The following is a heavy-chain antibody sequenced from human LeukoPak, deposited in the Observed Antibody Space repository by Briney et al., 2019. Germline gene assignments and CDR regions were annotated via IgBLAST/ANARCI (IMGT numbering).Heavy chain of an antibody. J-gene: IGHJ4*02. CDR3: ARGDTAMVMFDY. CDR2: INHSGST. CDR1: GGSFSGYY. Sequence: SETLSLTCAVYGGSFSGYYWSWIRQPPGKGLEWIGEINHSGSTNYNPSLKSRVTISVDTSKNQFSLKLSSVTAADTAVYYCARGDTAMVMFDYWGQGTLVTVSS. V-gene: IGHV4-34*01. D-gene: IGHD5-18*01.